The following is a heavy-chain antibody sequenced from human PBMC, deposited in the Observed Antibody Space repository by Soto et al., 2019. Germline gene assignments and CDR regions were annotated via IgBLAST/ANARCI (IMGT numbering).Heavy chain of an antibody. D-gene: IGHD3-3*01. CDR1: GGSINNFY. J-gene: IGHJ6*02. CDR2: IYYSGSA. CDR3: AGGGGEWLFPPGGMGV. Sequence: QVQLQESGPGRVKPSETLSLTCTVSGGSINNFYWTWIRQPPGKGLEWIGDIYYSGSANYNPSLKSRVTISIDTSKYQFSLKLSSVTAADTAGYYWAGGGGEWLFPPGGMGVWGQGTTVTVSS. V-gene: IGHV4-59*01.